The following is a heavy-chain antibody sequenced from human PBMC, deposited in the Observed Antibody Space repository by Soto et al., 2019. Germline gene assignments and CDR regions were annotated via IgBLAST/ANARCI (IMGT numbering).Heavy chain of an antibody. Sequence: SLRLSCAASGFTFSSYGMHWVRQAPGKGLEWVAVIWYDGSNKYYADSVKGRFTISRDNSKNTLYLQMNSLRAEDTAVYYCARDHVGGYCSGGSCYPGDYWGQGTLVTVSS. J-gene: IGHJ4*02. V-gene: IGHV3-33*01. CDR1: GFTFSSYG. D-gene: IGHD2-15*01. CDR3: ARDHVGGYCSGGSCYPGDY. CDR2: IWYDGSNK.